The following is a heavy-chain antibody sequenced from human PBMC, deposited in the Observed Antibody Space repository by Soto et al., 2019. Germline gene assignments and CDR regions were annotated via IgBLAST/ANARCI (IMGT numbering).Heavy chain of an antibody. CDR2: ISYDGSNK. V-gene: IGHV3-30-3*01. Sequence: ESVGGVVQPGRSLRLSCAASGLTFSSYAMHWVRQAPGKGLEWVADISYDGSNKYYADSVKGRFTISRDNSKNTLYLQMNSLRPEDTAVYYCAREGEGLDYWGQGTLVTVSS. CDR1: GLTFSSYA. J-gene: IGHJ4*02. D-gene: IGHD3-16*01. CDR3: AREGEGLDY.